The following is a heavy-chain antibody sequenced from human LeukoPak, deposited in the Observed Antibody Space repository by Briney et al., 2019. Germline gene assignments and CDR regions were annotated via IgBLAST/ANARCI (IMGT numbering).Heavy chain of an antibody. V-gene: IGHV4-59*01. CDR3: ARDLLSTAGCFDY. Sequence: SETLSLTCTVSGGSISSYYWSWIRQPPGKGLEWIGYIYYSGSTNYNPSLKSRVTISVDTSQNQFSLMLSSVTAADTAVYYCARDLLSTAGCFDYWGQGTLVTVSS. J-gene: IGHJ4*02. CDR2: IYYSGST. D-gene: IGHD6-19*01. CDR1: GGSISSYY.